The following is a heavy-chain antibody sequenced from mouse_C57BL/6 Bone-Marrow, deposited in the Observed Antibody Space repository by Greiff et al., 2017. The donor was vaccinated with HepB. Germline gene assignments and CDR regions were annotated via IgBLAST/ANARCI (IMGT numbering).Heavy chain of an antibody. Sequence: QVQLKESGAELVRPGASVKLSCKASGYTFTDYYINWVKQRPGQGLEWIARIYPGSGNTYYNEKFKGKATLTAEKSSSTAYMQLSSLTSEDSAVYFCAKAVEGYFDVWGTGTTVTVSS. J-gene: IGHJ1*03. CDR2: IYPGSGNT. CDR3: AKAVEGYFDV. D-gene: IGHD1-1*01. CDR1: GYTFTDYY. V-gene: IGHV1-76*01.